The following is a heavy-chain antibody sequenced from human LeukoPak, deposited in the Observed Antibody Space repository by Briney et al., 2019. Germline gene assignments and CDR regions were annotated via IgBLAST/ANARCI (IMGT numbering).Heavy chain of an antibody. CDR2: TYYRSKWHY. V-gene: IGHV6-1*01. CDR1: GDSVSSNSAA. CDR3: AGYSYGVRPS. J-gene: IGHJ5*02. Sequence: SQTLSLTCVISGDSVSSNSAAWNWIRQSPSRGLEWLGRTYYRSKWHYDYAVSVKSRITINPDTSKNQFSLHLDSVAPEDTAVYYCAGYSYGVRPSWGQGTLVSVSS. D-gene: IGHD5-18*01.